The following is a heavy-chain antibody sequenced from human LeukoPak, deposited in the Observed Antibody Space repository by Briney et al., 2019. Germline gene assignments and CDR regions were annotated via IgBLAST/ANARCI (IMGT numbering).Heavy chain of an antibody. V-gene: IGHV4-59*11. Sequence: PSETLSPTCAVSDDSFSSHYWTWIRQPPGKGLEWIGYISYIGSTNYNPSLKSRVTISIDTSKNQFSLKLSSVTAADTAVYYCARDLVTVTKGFDIWGQGTMVSVSS. CDR2: ISYIGST. CDR3: ARDLVTVTKGFDI. J-gene: IGHJ3*02. D-gene: IGHD4-17*01. CDR1: DDSFSSHY.